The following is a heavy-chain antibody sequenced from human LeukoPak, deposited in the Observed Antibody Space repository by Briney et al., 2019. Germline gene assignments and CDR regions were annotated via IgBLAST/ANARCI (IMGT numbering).Heavy chain of an antibody. CDR2: ISTETQSP. V-gene: IGHV1-18*01. Sequence: GASVKVSCKVSGYTSPFYGITWVRQAPGQGLEWMGWISTETQSPNYAQKLQGRVTITTDESTSTAYMELSSLRSEDTAVYYCAKIHDDSGYYYEYFQFWGQGTLITVSS. CDR1: GYTSPFYG. J-gene: IGHJ1*01. D-gene: IGHD3-22*01. CDR3: AKIHDDSGYYYEYFQF.